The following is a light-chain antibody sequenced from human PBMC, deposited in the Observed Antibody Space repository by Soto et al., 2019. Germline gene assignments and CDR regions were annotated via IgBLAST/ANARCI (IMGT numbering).Light chain of an antibody. CDR1: ESIARH. J-gene: IGKJ5*01. V-gene: IGKV1-39*01. CDR3: QQTYSTLSIT. Sequence: DIQMTQSPSSLSASVGDRVTITCRASESIARHLNWYQQKPGKAPKLLIYAASSLHNGVPSRFRGGGSGTDFTLTISNLQPEDVATYYCQQTYSTLSITFGQGTRLEMK. CDR2: AAS.